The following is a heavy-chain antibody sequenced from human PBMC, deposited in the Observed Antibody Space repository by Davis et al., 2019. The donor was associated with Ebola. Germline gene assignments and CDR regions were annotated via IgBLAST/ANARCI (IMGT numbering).Heavy chain of an antibody. CDR2: ISGSGGST. V-gene: IGHV3-23*01. CDR3: ARAKRMGATDFDY. Sequence: GESLKISCAASGFTFSSYAMSWVRQAPGKGLEWVSAISGSGGSTYYADSVKGRFTISRDNSKNTLYLQMNSLRTEDTAFYYCARAKRMGATDFDYWGQGTLVTVSS. J-gene: IGHJ4*02. D-gene: IGHD1-26*01. CDR1: GFTFSSYA.